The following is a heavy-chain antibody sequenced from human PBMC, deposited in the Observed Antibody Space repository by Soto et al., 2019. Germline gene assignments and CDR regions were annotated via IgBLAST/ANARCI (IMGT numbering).Heavy chain of an antibody. J-gene: IGHJ4*02. CDR3: AKPPRPYGDYCPFDY. D-gene: IGHD4-17*01. V-gene: IGHV3-30*18. CDR2: ISYDGSNK. CDR1: GFTFSSYG. Sequence: QVQLVESGGGVVQPGRSLRLSCAASGFTFSSYGMHWVRQAPGKGLEWVAVISYDGSNKYYADSVKGRFTISRDNSKNTLYLQMNSLRAEDTAVYYCAKPPRPYGDYCPFDYWGQGTLVTVSS.